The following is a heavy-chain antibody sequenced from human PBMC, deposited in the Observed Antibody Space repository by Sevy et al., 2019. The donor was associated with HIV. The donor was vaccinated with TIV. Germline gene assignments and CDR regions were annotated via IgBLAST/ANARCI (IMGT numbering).Heavy chain of an antibody. J-gene: IGHJ6*03. D-gene: IGHD2-15*01. CDR3: ASGHPYCSGGSGYSRGVLYYYYYMDV. CDR1: GGSISSYY. V-gene: IGHV4-59*01. Sequence: SETLSLTCTVSGGSISSYYWSWIRQPPGKGLEWIGYIYYSGSTNYNPSLKSRVTISVDTSKNQFSLKLGSVTAADTAVYYCASGHPYCSGGSGYSRGVLYYYYYMDVWGKGTTVTVSS. CDR2: IYYSGST.